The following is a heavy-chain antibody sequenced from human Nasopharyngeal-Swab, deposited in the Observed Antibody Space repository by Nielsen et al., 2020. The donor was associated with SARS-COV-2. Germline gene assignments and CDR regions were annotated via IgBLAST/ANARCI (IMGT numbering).Heavy chain of an antibody. Sequence: ATLPLTGTVSAGSICSSSYYWGWIRQSTGKGQERIGSIYYSGSTYYNPSLKSRVTILVDTPKNQFCLKLSSVTAADTSVYYCARVAVVVSYYYYGMDVWGQGTTVTVSS. D-gene: IGHD2-15*01. V-gene: IGHV4-39*07. J-gene: IGHJ6*02. CDR2: IYYSGST. CDR3: ARVAVVVSYYYYGMDV. CDR1: AGSICSSSYY.